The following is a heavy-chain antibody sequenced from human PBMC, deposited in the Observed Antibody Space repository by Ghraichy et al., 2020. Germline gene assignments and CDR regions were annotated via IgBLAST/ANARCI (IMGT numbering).Heavy chain of an antibody. CDR1: GGSISSSSYY. CDR3: ARTGYILTGPIDY. J-gene: IGHJ4*02. D-gene: IGHD3-9*01. CDR2: IYYSGST. V-gene: IGHV4-39*01. Sequence: SETLSLTCTVSGGSISSSSYYWGWIRQPPGKGLEWIGSIYYSGSTYYNPSLKSRVTISVDTSKNQFSLKLSSVTAADTAVYYCARTGYILTGPIDYWGQGTLVTVSS.